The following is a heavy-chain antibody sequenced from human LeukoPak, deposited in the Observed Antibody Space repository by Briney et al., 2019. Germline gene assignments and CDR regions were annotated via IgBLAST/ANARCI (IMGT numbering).Heavy chain of an antibody. V-gene: IGHV3-7*01. J-gene: IGHJ5*02. CDR3: ARDSSLSGRNWFDP. CDR1: GFTFSNYW. Sequence: GGSLRLSCAASGFTFSNYWMSWVRQAPGKGLEWVATINQDGSEKYYVDSVKGRFTISRDNAKNSLYLQMNSLRAEDTAVYYCARDSSLSGRNWFDPWGQGTLVTVSS. CDR2: INQDGSEK. D-gene: IGHD2-2*01.